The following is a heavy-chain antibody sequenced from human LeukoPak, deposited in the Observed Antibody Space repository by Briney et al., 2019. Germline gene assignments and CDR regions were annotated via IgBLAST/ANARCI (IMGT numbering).Heavy chain of an antibody. CDR3: ARDVSPLSSGSYEVFYYGMDV. Sequence: GASVKVSCKASGYTFTGYYIHWVWQAPGQGLEWMGWINPNSGGRKYAQKFEGRVTITRDTSITTAYMEVSRLRSDDTAMYYCARDVSPLSSGSYEVFYYGMDVWGQGTTVTV. J-gene: IGHJ6*02. CDR2: INPNSGGR. D-gene: IGHD6-19*01. CDR1: GYTFTGYY. V-gene: IGHV1-2*02.